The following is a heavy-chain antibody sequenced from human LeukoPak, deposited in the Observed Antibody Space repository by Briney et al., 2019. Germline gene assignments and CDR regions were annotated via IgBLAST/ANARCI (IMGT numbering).Heavy chain of an antibody. V-gene: IGHV3-23*01. CDR2: ISGSGGST. CDR3: AKDGTTMVRGVNWFDP. Sequence: PGGSLRLSCAASGFTFSSYAMSWVRQAPGKGLGWVSAISGSGGSTYYADSVKGRFTISRDNSKNTLYLQINSLRAEDTAVYYCAKDGTTMVRGVNWFDPWGQGTLVTVSS. J-gene: IGHJ5*02. D-gene: IGHD3-10*01. CDR1: GFTFSSYA.